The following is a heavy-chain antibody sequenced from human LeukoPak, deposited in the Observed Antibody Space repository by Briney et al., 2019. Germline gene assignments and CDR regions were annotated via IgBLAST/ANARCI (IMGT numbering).Heavy chain of an antibody. J-gene: IGHJ4*02. V-gene: IGHV4-39*01. Sequence: SETLSLTCTVSGGSISSSSYYWGWIRQPPGKGLEWIGDIYYSGSTYYNPSLKSRVTISVDTSKNQFSLKLSSVTAADTAVYYCARLPAAGHFDYWGQGTLVTVSS. CDR3: ARLPAAGHFDY. CDR2: IYYSGST. CDR1: GGSISSSSYY. D-gene: IGHD2-2*01.